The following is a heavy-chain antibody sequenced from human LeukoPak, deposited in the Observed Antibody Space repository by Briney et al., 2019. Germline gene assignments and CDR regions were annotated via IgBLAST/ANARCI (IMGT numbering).Heavy chain of an antibody. V-gene: IGHV1-69*01. CDR2: IIPIFGTA. D-gene: IGHD3-10*01. CDR3: AREDYGSGMGGYYFDY. CDR1: GGTFSSYA. Sequence: SVKVSCKASGGTFSSYAISWVRQAPGQGLEWMGGIIPIFGTANYAQKFQGRVTITADESTSTAYMELSSLRSEDTAVYYCAREDYGSGMGGYYFDYWGQGTLVTVSS. J-gene: IGHJ4*02.